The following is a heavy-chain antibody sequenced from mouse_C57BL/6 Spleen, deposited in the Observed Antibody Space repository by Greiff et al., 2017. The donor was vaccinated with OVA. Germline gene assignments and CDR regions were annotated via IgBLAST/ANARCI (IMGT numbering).Heavy chain of an antibody. V-gene: IGHV5-9*01. J-gene: IGHJ2*01. Sequence: EVQVVESGGGLVKPGGSLKLSCAASGFTFSSYTMSWVRQTPEKRLEWVATISGGGGNTYYPDSVKGRCTISRDNAKNTLYLQMSSLRSEDTALYYCARQVAGYYFDYWGQGTTLTVSS. CDR3: ARQVAGYYFDY. CDR1: GFTFSSYT. CDR2: ISGGGGNT. D-gene: IGHD1-1*01.